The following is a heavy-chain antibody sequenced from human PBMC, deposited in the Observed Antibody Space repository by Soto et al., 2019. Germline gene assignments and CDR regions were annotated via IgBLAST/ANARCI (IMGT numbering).Heavy chain of an antibody. V-gene: IGHV1-69*01. CDR3: ARRTVLLNFDP. Sequence: QVQLVQSGAEVKKPGSSVEVSCKASGGTFSSYAISWVRQAPGQGLEWMGGIIPIFGTANYAQKFQGRVTITADESTSTAYMELSSLSSEETAVYYCARRTVLLNFDPWGQGTLVTVSS. J-gene: IGHJ5*02. CDR1: GGTFSSYA. CDR2: IIPIFGTA. D-gene: IGHD3-10*01.